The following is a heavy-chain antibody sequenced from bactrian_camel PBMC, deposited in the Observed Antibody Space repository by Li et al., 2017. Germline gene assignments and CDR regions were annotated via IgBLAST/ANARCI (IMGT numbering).Heavy chain of an antibody. D-gene: IGHD5*01. CDR3: TGGGFITS. CDR2: LGSSGPGT. Sequence: QLVESGGDLVQPGGSLRLSCAASGFTFSTYWMYWVRQSPGKGLEWISTVLGSSGPGTYYADPLKGRFTISRDNAKNTVYLEMHGLKTEDTAVYYCTGGGFITSWGQGTQVTVS. J-gene: IGHJ4*01. CDR1: GFTFSTYW. V-gene: IGHV3S25*01.